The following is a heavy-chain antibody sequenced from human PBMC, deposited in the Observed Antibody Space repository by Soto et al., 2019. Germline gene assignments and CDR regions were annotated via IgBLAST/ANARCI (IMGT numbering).Heavy chain of an antibody. V-gene: IGHV3-7*03. CDR1: GFSLIPYW. CDR3: ERGSVHFYDNSCYY. CDR2: INQDGSER. D-gene: IGHD3-22*01. J-gene: IGHJ4*02. Sequence: GGSMRRSCGASGFSLIPYWMSWVRQAPGKGPEWVANINQDGSERNYVDSVRGRFTISRDNAQNSVFLQMNSLRAEDMAVYFCERGSVHFYDNSCYYWRQGT.